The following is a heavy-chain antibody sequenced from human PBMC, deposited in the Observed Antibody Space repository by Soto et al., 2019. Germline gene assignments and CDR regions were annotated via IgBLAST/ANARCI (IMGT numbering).Heavy chain of an antibody. V-gene: IGHV3-30*18. Sequence: QVQLVESGGGVVQPGRSLRLSCAASGFTFSSYGMHWVRQAPGKGLEWVAVISYDGSNKYYADSVKGRFTISRDNSKNTLYLQMNGLRAEDTAVYYCAKEIYSSGWPAEVDYWGQGTLVTVSS. CDR3: AKEIYSSGWPAEVDY. CDR1: GFTFSSYG. D-gene: IGHD6-19*01. CDR2: ISYDGSNK. J-gene: IGHJ4*02.